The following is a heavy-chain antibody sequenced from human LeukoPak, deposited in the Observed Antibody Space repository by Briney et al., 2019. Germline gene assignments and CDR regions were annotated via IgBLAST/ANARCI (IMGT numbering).Heavy chain of an antibody. Sequence: GGPLRLSCAASGFTFDDYAMHWVRQAPGKGLEWVSLISGDGGSTYYADSVKGRFTISRDNSKNSLYLQMNSLRTEDTALYYCAKDNYYDSSGYSATFDYWGQGTLVTVSS. CDR3: AKDNYYDSSGYSATFDY. J-gene: IGHJ4*02. CDR2: ISGDGGST. D-gene: IGHD3-22*01. V-gene: IGHV3-43*02. CDR1: GFTFDDYA.